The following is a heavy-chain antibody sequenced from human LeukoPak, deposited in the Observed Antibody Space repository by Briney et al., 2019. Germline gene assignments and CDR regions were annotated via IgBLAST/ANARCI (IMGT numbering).Heavy chain of an antibody. J-gene: IGHJ4*02. CDR2: IRYDGSNK. V-gene: IGHV3-30*02. Sequence: GGSLRLSCAASGFTFSSYAMSWVRRAPGKGLEWVAFIRYDGSNKYYADSVKGRFTISRDNSKNTLYLQMNSLRAEDTAVYYCAKAPGVEWSSDYWGQGTLVTVSS. D-gene: IGHD3-3*01. CDR3: AKAPGVEWSSDY. CDR1: GFTFSSYA.